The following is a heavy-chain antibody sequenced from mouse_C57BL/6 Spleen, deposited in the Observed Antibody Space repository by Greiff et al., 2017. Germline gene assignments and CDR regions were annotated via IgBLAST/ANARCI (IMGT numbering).Heavy chain of an antibody. CDR1: GYTFTSYW. CDR2: IHPNSGST. Sequence: VQLQQPGAELVKPGASVKLSCKASGYTFTSYWMHWVKQRPGQGLEWIGMIHPNSGSTNYNEKFKSKATLTVDKSSSTAYMQLSSLTSEDSAVYYCARGDGYDGYYAMDYWGQGTSVTVSS. J-gene: IGHJ4*01. V-gene: IGHV1-64*01. D-gene: IGHD2-2*01. CDR3: ARGDGYDGYYAMDY.